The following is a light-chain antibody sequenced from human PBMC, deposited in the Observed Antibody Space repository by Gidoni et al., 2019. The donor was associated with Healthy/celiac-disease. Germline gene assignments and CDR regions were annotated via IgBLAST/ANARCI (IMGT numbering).Light chain of an antibody. V-gene: IGKV3-15*01. Sequence: EIVMTQSPATLSVSPGERATLSCRASQSVSSNLAWYQQKPGQAPRLLIYGASTRATGIPSRFSGSGSGTEFTLTISSLQSEDFAVYYCRQYKIWPPLTFXXXTKVEIK. CDR3: RQYKIWPPLT. CDR1: QSVSSN. J-gene: IGKJ4*01. CDR2: GAS.